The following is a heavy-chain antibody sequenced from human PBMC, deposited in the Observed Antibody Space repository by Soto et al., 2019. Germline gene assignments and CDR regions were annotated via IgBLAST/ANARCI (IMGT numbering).Heavy chain of an antibody. J-gene: IGHJ6*02. CDR1: GFTFSSYA. D-gene: IGHD3-10*01. V-gene: IGHV3-23*01. Sequence: EVQLLESGGGLVQPGGSLRLSCAASGFTFSSYAMSWVRQAPGKGLEWVSAISGSGGSTYYADSVKGRFTISRDNSKNTLYLQMNSLRAEDTAVYYCAKDRVDMVRGVIITYPGGMDVWGQGTTVTVSS. CDR3: AKDRVDMVRGVIITYPGGMDV. CDR2: ISGSGGST.